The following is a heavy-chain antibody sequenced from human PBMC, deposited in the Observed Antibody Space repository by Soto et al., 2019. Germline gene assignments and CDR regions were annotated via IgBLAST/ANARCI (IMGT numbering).Heavy chain of an antibody. Sequence: QVQPVQSAAEVKKPGASVKVSCNASGGTFSSYAISWVLQAPGQGREWMGGSIPIFGTANYEQKFQGRVTITADESPSTAYMELSSVRYEDTAVSYWARDPSQYSSGLRGYFDYWGYVPLV. CDR3: ARDPSQYSSGLRGYFDY. CDR2: SIPIFGTA. V-gene: IGHV1-69*01. J-gene: IGHJ4*01. D-gene: IGHD6-19*01. CDR1: GGTFSSYA.